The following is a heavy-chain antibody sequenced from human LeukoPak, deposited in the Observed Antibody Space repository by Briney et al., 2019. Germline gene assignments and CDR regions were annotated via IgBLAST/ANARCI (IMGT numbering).Heavy chain of an antibody. J-gene: IGHJ4*02. Sequence: PSQTLSLTCTVSGGSISRGDYHWSWIRQPPGKGLEWIGYIYYTGSTYYNPSLKSRVSISVDTSKNQFSLKLRSVPAADTAVYYCARAKDGYNSYWGQGALVTVSS. CDR2: IYYTGST. D-gene: IGHD5-24*01. V-gene: IGHV4-30-4*01. CDR3: ARAKDGYNSY. CDR1: GGSISRGDYH.